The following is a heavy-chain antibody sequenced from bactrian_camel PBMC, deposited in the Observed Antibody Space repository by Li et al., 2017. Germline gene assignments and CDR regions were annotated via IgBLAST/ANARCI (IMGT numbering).Heavy chain of an antibody. J-gene: IGHJ6*01. Sequence: VQLVESGGDSVQAGESLRLSCVASGYTLPMNMGWFRRLPGQEREGVAAIAGDGRTDYADSVKGRFTISRDGAKNIIELQMHSLKPEDTATYYCAADFESSESDYDGDYDRPPWEGWQGSGYWGQGTQVTVS. V-gene: IGHV3S53*01. D-gene: IGHD4*01. CDR3: AADFESSESDYDGDYDRPPWEGWQGSGY. CDR1: GYTLPMN. CDR2: IAGDGRT.